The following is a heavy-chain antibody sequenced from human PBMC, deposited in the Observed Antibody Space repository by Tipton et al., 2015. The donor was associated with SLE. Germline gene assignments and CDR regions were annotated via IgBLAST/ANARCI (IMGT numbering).Heavy chain of an antibody. Sequence: TLSLTCAVYGGVLSGYQWTWIRQSPGKGLEWIGDINDSGGTYYNPSLNNRLTISIDTSKKHFSLRLTSVTTADTAVYYCASTIYDFWTNWGQGALVTVSS. CDR3: ASTIYDFWTN. D-gene: IGHD3-3*01. CDR1: GGVLSGYQ. CDR2: INDSGGT. J-gene: IGHJ4*02. V-gene: IGHV4-34*01.